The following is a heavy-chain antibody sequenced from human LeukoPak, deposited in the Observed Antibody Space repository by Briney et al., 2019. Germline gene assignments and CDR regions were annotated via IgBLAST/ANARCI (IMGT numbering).Heavy chain of an antibody. CDR2: IYYSGST. D-gene: IGHD2/OR15-2a*01. J-gene: IGHJ5*02. CDR3: ARDNAFSPFDP. Sequence: SETLSLTCTVSGGSISGSSYYWGWIRQHPGKGLEWIGSIYYSGSTYYNPSLKSRVTISVDTSKNQFSLKLSSVTAADTAVYYCARDNAFSPFDPWGQGTLVTVSS. CDR1: GGSISGSSYY. V-gene: IGHV4-39*07.